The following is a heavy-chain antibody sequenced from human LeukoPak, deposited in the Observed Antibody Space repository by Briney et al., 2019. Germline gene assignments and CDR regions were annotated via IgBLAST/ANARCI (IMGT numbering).Heavy chain of an antibody. Sequence: SETLSLTCAVSGVSINNSHWWSWVRQSPTKGLEWIGEIYYSGSTNYNPSLKSRVTLSVDKSKNQFSLKLSSVTAADTALYYCARLGSGRTYYYYYMDVWGKGTTVTVSS. CDR1: GVSINNSHW. CDR2: IYYSGST. J-gene: IGHJ6*03. D-gene: IGHD3-10*01. CDR3: ARLGSGRTYYYYYMDV. V-gene: IGHV4-4*02.